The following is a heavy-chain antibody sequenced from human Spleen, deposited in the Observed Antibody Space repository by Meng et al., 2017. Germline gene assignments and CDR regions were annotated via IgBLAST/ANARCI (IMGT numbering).Heavy chain of an antibody. CDR2: IKTETDGATT. D-gene: IGHD1-26*01. Sequence: GESLKISCAASGFTFTNAWMNWVRQAPGKGLEWVGRIKTETDGATTDYAAPVKGRFAISRDDSKNTVYLQMDSLKSEDTAVYYCSTASSGSYYSAFDIWGQGTMVTVSS. CDR3: STASSGSYYSAFDI. CDR1: GFTFTNAW. V-gene: IGHV3-15*01. J-gene: IGHJ3*02.